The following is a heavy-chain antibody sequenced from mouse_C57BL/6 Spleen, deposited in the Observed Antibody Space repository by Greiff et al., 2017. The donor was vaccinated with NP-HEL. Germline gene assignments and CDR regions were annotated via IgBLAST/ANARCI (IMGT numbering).Heavy chain of an antibody. CDR2: INPGSGGT. CDR3: ARREHYYGSSYNAMDY. CDR1: GYAFTNYL. J-gene: IGHJ4*01. D-gene: IGHD1-1*01. Sequence: QVQLQQSGAELVRPGTSVKVSCKASGYAFTNYLIEWVKQRPGQGLEWIGVINPGSGGTNYNETFKGKATLTADKSSSTAYMQLSSLTSEDSAVYFCARREHYYGSSYNAMDYWGQGTSVTVSS. V-gene: IGHV1-54*01.